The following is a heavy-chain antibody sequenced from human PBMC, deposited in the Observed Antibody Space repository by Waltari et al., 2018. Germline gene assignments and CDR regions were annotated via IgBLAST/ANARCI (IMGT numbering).Heavy chain of an antibody. D-gene: IGHD3-22*01. CDR2: ISGSGGST. J-gene: IGHJ4*02. CDR1: GFTFSSYA. CDR3: AKDLHYYYDSSGYYYPL. Sequence: EVQLVESGGGLVQPGGSLRLSCAASGFTFSSYAMSWVRQAPGEGLEWVSAISGSGGSTYYADSVKGRFTISRDNSKNTLYLQMNSLRAEDTAVYYCAKDLHYYYDSSGYYYPLGGQGTLVTVSS. V-gene: IGHV3-23*04.